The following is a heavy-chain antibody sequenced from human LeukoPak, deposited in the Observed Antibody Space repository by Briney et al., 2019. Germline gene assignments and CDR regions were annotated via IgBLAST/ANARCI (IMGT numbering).Heavy chain of an antibody. V-gene: IGHV3-30*18. J-gene: IGHJ6*02. CDR3: AKDLRYDSSGYPTHYYYYGMDV. CDR2: ISYDGSNK. Sequence: GRSLRLSCAASGFTFSSYGMHWVRQAPGKGLEWVAVISYDGSNKYYADSVKGRFAISRDNSKNTLYLQMNSLRAEDTAVYYCAKDLRYDSSGYPTHYYYYGMDVWGQGTTVTVSS. CDR1: GFTFSSYG. D-gene: IGHD3-22*01.